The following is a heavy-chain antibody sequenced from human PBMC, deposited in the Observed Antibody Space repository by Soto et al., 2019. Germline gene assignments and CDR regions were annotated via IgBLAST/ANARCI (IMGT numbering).Heavy chain of an antibody. CDR3: ATDPSSSWYGY. Sequence: ASVKVSCKVSGYTLTELSMHWVRQAPGKGLEWMGGFDPEDGETIYAQKFQGRVTVTEDTSTDTAYMELSSLRSEDTAVYYCATDPSSSWYGYWGQGTLVTVSS. D-gene: IGHD6-13*01. J-gene: IGHJ4*02. V-gene: IGHV1-24*01. CDR2: FDPEDGET. CDR1: GYTLTELS.